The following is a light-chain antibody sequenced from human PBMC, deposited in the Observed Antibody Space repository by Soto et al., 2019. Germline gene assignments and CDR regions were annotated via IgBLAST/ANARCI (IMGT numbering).Light chain of an antibody. V-gene: IGKV3-15*01. CDR1: QSVSSN. Sequence: EIVMTQSPATLSVSPGERATLSCRASQSVSSNLAWYQQKPGQAPRLLIYGASTRATGIPARFSGSESGTEFTLTISSLQSEDFVVYYCQQYNNWPWTFGQGTKVEIK. CDR2: GAS. CDR3: QQYNNWPWT. J-gene: IGKJ1*01.